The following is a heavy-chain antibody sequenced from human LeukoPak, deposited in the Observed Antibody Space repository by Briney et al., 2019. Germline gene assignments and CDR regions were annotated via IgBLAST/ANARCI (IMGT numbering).Heavy chain of an antibody. V-gene: IGHV4-39*07. CDR3: AREAGERITMVRGPIDY. CDR1: GGSISSSSYY. D-gene: IGHD3-10*01. Sequence: SETLSLTCTVSGGSISSSSYYWGWIRQPPGKGLEWIGSIYYSGSTYYNLSLKSRVTISVDTSKNKFSLKLSSVTAADTAVYYCAREAGERITMVRGPIDYWGQGTLVTVSS. CDR2: IYYSGST. J-gene: IGHJ4*02.